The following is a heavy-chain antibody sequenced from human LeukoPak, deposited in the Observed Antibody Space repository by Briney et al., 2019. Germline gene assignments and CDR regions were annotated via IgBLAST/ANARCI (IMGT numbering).Heavy chain of an antibody. CDR1: GGSFSGYY. J-gene: IGHJ4*02. CDR3: ARDRPPYSGYDRPGYYFDY. D-gene: IGHD5-12*01. CDR2: VNHSGST. Sequence: SETLSLTCAVYGGSFSGYYWSWLRQPPGKGLEWIGEVNHSGSTNYNPSLKSRVTISVDTSKNQFSLKLSSVTAADTAVYYCARDRPPYSGYDRPGYYFDYWGQGTLVTVSS. V-gene: IGHV4-34*01.